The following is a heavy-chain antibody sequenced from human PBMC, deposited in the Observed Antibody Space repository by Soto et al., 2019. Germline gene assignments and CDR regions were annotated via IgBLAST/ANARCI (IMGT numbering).Heavy chain of an antibody. CDR3: ATHGWDL. CDR1: GFTFSRSD. Sequence: EVQLLESGGGLVQPGGSLRLSCAASGFTFSRSDMSWVRQTPGKGLEWVSAINGGRAFYGDSVEGRFTVSRDNSKNTLYLQMNSLRVEDTAIEYWATHGWDLWGQGTLVTVSS. CDR2: INGGRA. J-gene: IGHJ5*02. D-gene: IGHD6-19*01. V-gene: IGHV3-23*01.